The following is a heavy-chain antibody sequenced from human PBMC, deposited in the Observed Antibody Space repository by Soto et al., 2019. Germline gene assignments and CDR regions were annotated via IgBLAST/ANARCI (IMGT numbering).Heavy chain of an antibody. CDR3: ARWSSALGYCSGGSCYSGSPDDY. CDR2: ISAYNGNT. J-gene: IGHJ4*02. V-gene: IGHV1-18*01. D-gene: IGHD2-15*01. Sequence: ASVKVSCKASGYTFTSYGISWVRQAPGQGLEWMGWISAYNGNTNYAQKLQGRVTMTTDTSTSTAYMELRSLRSDDTAVYYCARWSSALGYCSGGSCYSGSPDDYWGQGTLVTVSS. CDR1: GYTFTSYG.